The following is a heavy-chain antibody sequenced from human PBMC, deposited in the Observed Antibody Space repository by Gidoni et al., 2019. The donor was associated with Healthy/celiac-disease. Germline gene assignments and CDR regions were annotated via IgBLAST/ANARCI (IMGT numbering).Heavy chain of an antibody. CDR1: GGSISRSSYY. J-gene: IGHJ4*02. CDR2: IYYSGST. Sequence: QLQLQESGPGLVKPSETLSLTCTVSGGSISRSSYYWGWIRQPPGKGLEWIGSIYYSGSTYYNPSLKSRVTISVDTSKNQFSLKLSSVTAADTAVYYCAGTIVATIWWGTFGVYYFDYWGQGTLVTVSS. D-gene: IGHD5-12*01. CDR3: AGTIVATIWWGTFGVYYFDY. V-gene: IGHV4-39*01.